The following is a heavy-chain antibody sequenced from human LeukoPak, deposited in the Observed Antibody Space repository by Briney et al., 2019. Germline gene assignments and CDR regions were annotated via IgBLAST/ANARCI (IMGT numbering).Heavy chain of an antibody. CDR2: IYPGDSHT. CDR1: GYSFSNYW. CDR3: ATSGGDSSLGY. V-gene: IGHV5-51*01. D-gene: IGHD2-21*02. Sequence: GGSLKISCKGSGYSFSNYWIAWVRQMPGKGLECMGIIYPGDSHTKYSPSFQGQVTISADKSISTAYLQWSSLKASDTAMYYCATSGGDSSLGYWGQGTLVTVSS. J-gene: IGHJ4*02.